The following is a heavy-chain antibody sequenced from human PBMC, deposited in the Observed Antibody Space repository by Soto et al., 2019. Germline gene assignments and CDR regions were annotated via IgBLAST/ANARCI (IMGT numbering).Heavy chain of an antibody. CDR1: GGSFSGYY. CDR3: ATDYGDYFEYFQH. Sequence: QVQLQQWGAGLLKPSETLSLTCAVYGGSFSGYYWSWIRQPPGKGLEWIGEINHSGSTNYNPSLKSRVTISVDTSKNQFSLKLSSVTAADTAVYYCATDYGDYFEYFQHWGQGTLVTVSS. V-gene: IGHV4-34*01. D-gene: IGHD4-17*01. J-gene: IGHJ1*01. CDR2: INHSGST.